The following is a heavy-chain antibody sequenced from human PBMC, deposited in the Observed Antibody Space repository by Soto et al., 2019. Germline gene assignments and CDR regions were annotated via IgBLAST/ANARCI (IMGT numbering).Heavy chain of an antibody. J-gene: IGHJ4*02. V-gene: IGHV1-69*02. Sequence: QVQLVQSGAVVKTPGSSVKVSCKASGGTFSSYPISWVRQAPGQGLEWMGRIIPIPDITDYAQRFQGRVTITADKPTSTADIELGSRSSDDAAVYYWARPTSTGTPSGYDVDYGGQGNVVTVSS. CDR3: ARPTSTGTPSGYDVDY. CDR2: IIPIPDIT. D-gene: IGHD1-1*01. CDR1: GGTFSSYP.